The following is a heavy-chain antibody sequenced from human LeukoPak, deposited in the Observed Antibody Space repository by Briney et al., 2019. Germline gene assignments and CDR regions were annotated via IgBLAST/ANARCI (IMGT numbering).Heavy chain of an antibody. CDR2: ISYDGSNK. CDR3: ARLAPLIAVAGTEEGY. J-gene: IGHJ4*02. D-gene: IGHD6-19*01. Sequence: GRSLRLSCAASGFTFSSYGMHWVRQAPGKGLEWVAVISYDGSNKYYADSVKGRFTISRDNSKNTLYLQMNSLRAEDTAVYYCARLAPLIAVAGTEEGYWGQGTLVTVSS. V-gene: IGHV3-30*03. CDR1: GFTFSSYG.